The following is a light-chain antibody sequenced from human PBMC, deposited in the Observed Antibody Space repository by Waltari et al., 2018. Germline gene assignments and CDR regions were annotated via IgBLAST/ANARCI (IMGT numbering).Light chain of an antibody. CDR1: QSLLYSSNNKNY. Sequence: DIVMTQSPDSLAVSLGERVTINCKSSQSLLYSSNNKNYLAWYQQTPGQAPKLLIYWASTRESGVPNLFSGSGSGTDFTLTISGLQAEDVAVYSCQQYYATPLTFGQGTKVEIK. CDR2: WAS. CDR3: QQYYATPLT. V-gene: IGKV4-1*01. J-gene: IGKJ1*01.